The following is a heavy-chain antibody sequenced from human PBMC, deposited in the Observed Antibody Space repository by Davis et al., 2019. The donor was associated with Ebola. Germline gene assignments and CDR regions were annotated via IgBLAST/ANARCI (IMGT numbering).Heavy chain of an antibody. CDR3: ARGGGVQGVISPYGMDV. Sequence: ASVKVSCKASEYTFTSYYMHWVRQAPGQGLEWMGIINPSGGSTSYAQKFQGRVTMTRDTSTSTVYMELSSLRSEDTAVYYCARGGGVQGVISPYGMDVWGQGTTVTVSS. V-gene: IGHV1-46*01. CDR2: INPSGGST. CDR1: EYTFTSYY. D-gene: IGHD3-10*01. J-gene: IGHJ6*02.